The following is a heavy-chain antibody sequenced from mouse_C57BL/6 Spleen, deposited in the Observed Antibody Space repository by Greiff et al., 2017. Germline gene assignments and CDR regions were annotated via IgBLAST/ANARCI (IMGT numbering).Heavy chain of an antibody. CDR3: ARRDYGSSSFAY. J-gene: IGHJ3*01. D-gene: IGHD1-1*01. CDR1: GFTFSDYG. Sequence: EVQRVESGGGLVKPGGSLRLSCAASGFTFSDYGMHWVRQAPETGLEWVSYIRSGSSTISSADTVTGRFTISRDNAKNTMFLQMTSLRSEDTAMYYCARRDYGSSSFAYWGQGTMVTVSA. V-gene: IGHV5-17*01. CDR2: IRSGSSTI.